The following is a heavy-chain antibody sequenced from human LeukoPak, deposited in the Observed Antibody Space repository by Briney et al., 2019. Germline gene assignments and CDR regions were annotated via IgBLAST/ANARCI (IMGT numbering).Heavy chain of an antibody. J-gene: IGHJ6*03. CDR3: ARAGYSSSWYYYYCYMDV. CDR1: GFTFSSYS. CDR2: ISSSSSYI. D-gene: IGHD6-13*01. V-gene: IGHV3-21*01. Sequence: GGSLRLSCAASGFTFSSYSMNWVRQAPGKGLEWVSSISSSSSYIYYADSVKGRFTISRDNAKNSLYLQMNSLRAEDTAVYYCARAGYSSSWYYYYCYMDVWGKGTTVTVSS.